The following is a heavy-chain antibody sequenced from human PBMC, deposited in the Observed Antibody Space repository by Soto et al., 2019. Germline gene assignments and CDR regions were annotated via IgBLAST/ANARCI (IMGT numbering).Heavy chain of an antibody. CDR2: ISAYNGNT. V-gene: IGHV1-18*01. D-gene: IGHD3-22*01. Sequence: GASVKVACKASGYTFTSYGISWVRQAPGQGLEWMGWISAYNGNTNYAQQLQGRVTMTTDTSTSTAYMGLRSLRPYETALYYCARDKGWLLASYYPYPIDVRDTATTGTVSS. CDR3: ARDKGWLLASYYPYPIDV. CDR1: GYTFTSYG. J-gene: IGHJ6*04.